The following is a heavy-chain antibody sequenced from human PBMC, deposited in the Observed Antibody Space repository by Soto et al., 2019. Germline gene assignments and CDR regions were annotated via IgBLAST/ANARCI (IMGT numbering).Heavy chain of an antibody. D-gene: IGHD4-17*01. CDR3: AREMTTVNTSAY. V-gene: IGHV4-59*12. J-gene: IGHJ4*02. CDR2: IYYSGST. CDR1: GGSISSYY. Sequence: SETLSLTCTVSGGSISSYYWSWIRQPPGKGLEWIGYIYYSGSTNYNPSLKSRVTISVDTSKNQFSLKLSSVTAADTAVYYCAREMTTVNTSAYRGQGTLVTVSS.